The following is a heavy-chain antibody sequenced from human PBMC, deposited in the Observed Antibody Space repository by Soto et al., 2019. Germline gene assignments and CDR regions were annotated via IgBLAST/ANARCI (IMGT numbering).Heavy chain of an antibody. J-gene: IGHJ6*02. CDR2: ISDDGSNK. CDR1: GFTFSSYA. CDR3: AREMETMVRRYYCYGMDV. D-gene: IGHD3-10*01. Sequence: QVQLVESGGGVVQPGRSLRLSCAASGFTFSSYAMHWVRQAPGKGLEWVAVISDDGSNKYYADSVKGRFTISRDNSKNLLYLQVNSLRAEDTAVYYGAREMETMVRRYYCYGMDVWGQGTTVTVSS. V-gene: IGHV3-30-3*01.